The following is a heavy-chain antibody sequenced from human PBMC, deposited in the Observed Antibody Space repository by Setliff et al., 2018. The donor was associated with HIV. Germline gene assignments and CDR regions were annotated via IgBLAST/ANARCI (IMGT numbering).Heavy chain of an antibody. CDR2: IYYTGNT. CDR1: GDSISNGGFY. D-gene: IGHD3-16*01. Sequence: PSETLSLTCTVYGDSISNGGFYWTWIRQHPGKGLEGIGYIYYTGNTYYNLSLKSRVTMSVDTSKNQFSLKLNSVTAADTAVYYWAREIKIPPQGALDYWGQGMLVTVSS. V-gene: IGHV4-31*03. J-gene: IGHJ4*02. CDR3: AREIKIPPQGALDY.